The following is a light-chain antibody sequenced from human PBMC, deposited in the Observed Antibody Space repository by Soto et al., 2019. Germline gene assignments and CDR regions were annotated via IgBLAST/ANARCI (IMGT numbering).Light chain of an antibody. J-gene: IGLJ2*01. CDR1: SSNIGAGYD. CDR2: GNS. Sequence: QSVLTQPPSVSGAPGQRVTISCTGSSSNIGAGYDVHWYQQLPGTAPKLLIYGNSNRPSGVPDRFSASKSGTSASLAITGLQAEDEADYYGQSYDSRGYVVFGGGTKLTVL. CDR3: QSYDSRGYVV. V-gene: IGLV1-40*01.